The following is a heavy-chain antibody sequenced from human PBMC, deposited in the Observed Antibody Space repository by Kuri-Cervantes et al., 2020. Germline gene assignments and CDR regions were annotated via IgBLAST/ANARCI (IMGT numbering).Heavy chain of an antibody. Sequence: SGPTLVKPTQTLTLTCTFSGFSLSTSGMRVSWIRQPPGKALEWLARIDWDDDKFYSTSLKTRLTISKDTSKSQVVLTMTNMDPVDTATYYCARIRVDYYYGSSGYYKTYYYYYMDVWGKGTTVTVSS. CDR2: IDWDDDK. CDR1: GFSLSTSGMR. J-gene: IGHJ6*03. CDR3: ARIRVDYYYGSSGYYKTYYYYYMDV. D-gene: IGHD3-22*01. V-gene: IGHV2-70D*14.